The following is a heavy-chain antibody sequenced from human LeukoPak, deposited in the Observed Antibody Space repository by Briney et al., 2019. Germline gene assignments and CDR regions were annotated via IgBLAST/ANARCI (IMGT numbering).Heavy chain of an antibody. D-gene: IGHD1-26*01. J-gene: IGHJ4*02. CDR2: ISAYNGNT. Sequence: ASVKVSCKASGYTFTSYGISWVRQAPGQGLEWMGWISAYNGNTNYAQKLQGRVTMTTDTSTSTAYMELRSLRSDDTAVYYCARPAIGSGSYVSLGIDYWGQGTLVTVSS. CDR1: GYTFTSYG. V-gene: IGHV1-18*01. CDR3: ARPAIGSGSYVSLGIDY.